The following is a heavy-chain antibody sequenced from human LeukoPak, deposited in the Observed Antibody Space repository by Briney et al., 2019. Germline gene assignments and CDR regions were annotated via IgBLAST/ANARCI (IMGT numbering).Heavy chain of an antibody. CDR1: GFTFRTYW. J-gene: IGHJ5*02. CDR2: IKEDGTEE. CDR3: ARASSANWFDP. Sequence: PGESLRLSCVDSGFTFRTYWMSWVRQAPGKGLEWVANIKEDGTEEDYVDSVKGRFTISRDNAKNSLYLQMNRLRVEDTAVYYCARASSANWFDPWGQGTLVTVSS. V-gene: IGHV3-7*01. D-gene: IGHD2-2*01.